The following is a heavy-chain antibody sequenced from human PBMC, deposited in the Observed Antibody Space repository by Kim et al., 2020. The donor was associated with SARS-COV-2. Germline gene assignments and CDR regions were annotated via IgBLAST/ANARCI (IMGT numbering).Heavy chain of an antibody. V-gene: IGHV3-21*01. CDR2: ISSSSSYI. Sequence: GGSLRLSCAASGFTFSSYSMNWVRQAPGKGLEWVSSISSSSSYIYYADSVKGRFTISRDNAKNSLYLQMNSLRAEDTAVYYCARDPKAYSSPEDYFDYWGQGTLVTVSS. CDR1: GFTFSSYS. J-gene: IGHJ4*02. D-gene: IGHD6-13*01. CDR3: ARDPKAYSSPEDYFDY.